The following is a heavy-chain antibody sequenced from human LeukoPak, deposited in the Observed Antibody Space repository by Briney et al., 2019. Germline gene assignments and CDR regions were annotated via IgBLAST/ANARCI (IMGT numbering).Heavy chain of an antibody. Sequence: ASVKVSCKVSGYTFTSYGISWVRQAPGQGLEWMGWISAYNGNTNYAQKLQGRVTMTTDTSTSTAYMELSSLRSEDTAVYYCARGQLGDIVVVPAAPPPYNWFDPWGQGTLVTVSS. V-gene: IGHV1-18*01. D-gene: IGHD2-2*01. CDR3: ARGQLGDIVVVPAAPPPYNWFDP. J-gene: IGHJ5*02. CDR2: ISAYNGNT. CDR1: GYTFTSYG.